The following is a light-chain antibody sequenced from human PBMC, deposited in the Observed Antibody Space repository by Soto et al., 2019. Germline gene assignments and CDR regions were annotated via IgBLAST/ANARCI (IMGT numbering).Light chain of an antibody. CDR1: SSNIGRNY. CDR2: DND. Sequence: QSVLTQPPSVSAAPGQKVTISCSGTSSNIGRNYVAWYQQLPGTAPNLLIYDNDKRPSGIPDRFSGSKSGTSATLGITGLQTGDEDDYYCGTWDSSLSDAVVFGEGTKLTVL. J-gene: IGLJ2*01. V-gene: IGLV1-51*01. CDR3: GTWDSSLSDAVV.